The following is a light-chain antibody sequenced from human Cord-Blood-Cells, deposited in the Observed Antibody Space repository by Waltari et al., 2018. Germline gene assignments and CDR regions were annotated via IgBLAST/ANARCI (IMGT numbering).Light chain of an antibody. CDR3: SSYTSSSTL. Sequence: QSALTQPASVSGSPGQSITISCTGTSSDVGGYNYVSWYQQHPGNAPKLMIYDVRNRPAGVSNRFAGSKSGNTSSLTISGLQAEDEADYYCSSYTSSSTLFGGGTKLTVL. J-gene: IGLJ2*01. CDR2: DVR. CDR1: SSDVGGYNY. V-gene: IGLV2-14*01.